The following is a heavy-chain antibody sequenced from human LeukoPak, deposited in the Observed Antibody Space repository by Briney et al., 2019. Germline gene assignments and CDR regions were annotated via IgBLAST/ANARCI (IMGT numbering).Heavy chain of an antibody. CDR2: ISGSGGIT. CDR1: GFTFGSYA. Sequence: PGGSLRLSCAASGFTFGSYAIYWVRQAPGKGPEWVSGISGSGGITYFADSVKGRFIISRDNSKNTVYLQINNLRAEDTALYYCAKTRAGNSSGRDPGWPMAYWGQGTLVTVSS. V-gene: IGHV3-23*01. J-gene: IGHJ4*02. D-gene: IGHD3-22*01. CDR3: AKTRAGNSSGRDPGWPMAY.